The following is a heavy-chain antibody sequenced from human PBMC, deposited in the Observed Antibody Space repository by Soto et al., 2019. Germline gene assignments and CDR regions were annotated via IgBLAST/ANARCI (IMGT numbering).Heavy chain of an antibody. CDR2: ISSTGATI. J-gene: IGHJ5*02. CDR1: RFTFTDYY. D-gene: IGHD3-10*01. V-gene: IGHV3-11*01. Sequence: QVHLVESGGGLVKPGGSLRLSCAASRFTFTDYYMSWFRQAPGKGLEWVSQISSTGATIYYADSVKGRFTISRDNAKNSLYLQMTSLRAEDTAMYYCALRFMVRGAFDPWGQGTLVTVSS. CDR3: ALRFMVRGAFDP.